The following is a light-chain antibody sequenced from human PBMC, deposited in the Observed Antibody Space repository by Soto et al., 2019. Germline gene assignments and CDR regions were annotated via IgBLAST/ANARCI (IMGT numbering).Light chain of an antibody. V-gene: IGLV2-14*01. CDR3: SSFSSSSTLYV. CDR1: SSDVGGYKY. J-gene: IGLJ1*01. Sequence: QSALTQPASVSGSPGQSITISCTGTSSDVGGYKYVSWYQQHPRKAPKLMIYDVTNRPSGVSNRCSGSKSGNTASLTVSGLQAEDEADYYCSSFSSSSTLYVFGTGTKVTVL. CDR2: DVT.